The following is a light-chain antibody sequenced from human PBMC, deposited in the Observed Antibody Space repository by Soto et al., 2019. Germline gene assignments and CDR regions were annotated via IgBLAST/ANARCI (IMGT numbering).Light chain of an antibody. CDR2: KAS. J-gene: IGKJ1*01. Sequence: DIQMTQSPSTLSPSVGDRVTITCRASQSISSWLAWYQQKPGKAPKLLIYKASSLESGVPSRFSGSGSGTEFTLTISSLQPDDFATYYCQQYNSYSPWTFGQGT. V-gene: IGKV1-5*03. CDR1: QSISSW. CDR3: QQYNSYSPWT.